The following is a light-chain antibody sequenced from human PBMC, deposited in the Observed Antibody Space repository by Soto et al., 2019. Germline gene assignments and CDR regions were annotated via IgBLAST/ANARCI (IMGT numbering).Light chain of an antibody. V-gene: IGLV2-23*01. CDR3: SSYAGSSTWM. Sequence: QSALTQPASVSASPGQSITISCTGTSSDVGSYNLLSWYQQHPGKAPKLMIYEGSKRPSGVSNRFSGSKSGNTASLTISGLQAEDEADYYCSSYAGSSTWMFGGGTKVTVL. CDR2: EGS. J-gene: IGLJ3*02. CDR1: SSDVGSYNL.